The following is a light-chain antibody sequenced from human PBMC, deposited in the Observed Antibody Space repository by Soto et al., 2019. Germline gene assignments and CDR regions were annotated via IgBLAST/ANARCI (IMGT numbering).Light chain of an antibody. CDR3: QQHHNWPFT. Sequence: EIVMTQSPATLSVSPGERATLSCRASQSVSSNLAWYQQRPGQAPRLLIYGASTRATGIPARLSGSGSGTELTLTISSLQSEDFAVYYCQQHHNWPFTFGQGTKLEIK. V-gene: IGKV3-15*01. J-gene: IGKJ2*01. CDR2: GAS. CDR1: QSVSSN.